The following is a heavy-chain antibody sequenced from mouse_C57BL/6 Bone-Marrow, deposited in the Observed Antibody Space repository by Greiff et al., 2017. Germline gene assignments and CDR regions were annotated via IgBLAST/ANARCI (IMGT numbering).Heavy chain of an antibody. J-gene: IGHJ3*01. V-gene: IGHV5-12*01. D-gene: IGHD1-1*01. Sequence: EVQLVESGGGLVQPGGSLKLSCAASGFTFSDYYMYWVRQTPEKRLEWVAYISNGGGSTYYPDTVKGRFTISRDNAKNTLYLQMSRLKSEDTAMYYCARPYGSSLAYWGQGTLVTVSA. CDR1: GFTFSDYY. CDR2: ISNGGGST. CDR3: ARPYGSSLAY.